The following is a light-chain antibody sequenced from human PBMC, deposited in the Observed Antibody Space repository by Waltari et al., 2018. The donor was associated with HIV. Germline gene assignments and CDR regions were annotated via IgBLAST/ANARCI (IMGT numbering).Light chain of an antibody. CDR2: GNS. CDR1: SSKIGAGSA. V-gene: IGLV1-40*01. Sequence: QSVVTQPPSVSGAPGQRVTIPCTGSSSKIGAGSAVRGYPQLPGTAPPLLISGNSNRPSGVPDRFSGSKSGTSASLAITGLQAEDEADYYCQSYDSSLSGSDVVFGGGTELTVL. CDR3: QSYDSSLSGSDVV. J-gene: IGLJ2*01.